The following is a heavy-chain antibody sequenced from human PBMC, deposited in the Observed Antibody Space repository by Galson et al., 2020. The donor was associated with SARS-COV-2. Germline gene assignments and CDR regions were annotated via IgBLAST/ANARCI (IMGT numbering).Heavy chain of an antibody. CDR1: GYTLTELS. Sequence: ASVKVSCKVSGYTLTELSMHWVRQAPGKGLEWMGGFDPEDGETIYAQKFQGRVTMTEDTSTDTAYMELSSLRSEDTAVYYCAGGAAYYYYYGMDVWAKGPRSPSP. D-gene: IGHD6-13*01. CDR2: FDPEDGET. CDR3: AGGAAYYYYYGMDV. J-gene: IGHJ6*02. V-gene: IGHV1-24*01.